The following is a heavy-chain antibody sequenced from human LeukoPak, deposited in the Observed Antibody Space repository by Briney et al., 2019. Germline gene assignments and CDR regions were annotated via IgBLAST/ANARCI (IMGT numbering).Heavy chain of an antibody. CDR2: ISGSGSST. V-gene: IGHV3-23*01. J-gene: IGHJ6*02. D-gene: IGHD4-17*01. Sequence: PGGSLRLSCAASGFTFSTYAMSWVRQAPGKGLEWVSAISGSGSSTYYADSVKGRFTISRDNSKNTLYLQMNSLRAEDTAVYYCASAYGDPHGMDVWGQGTTVTVSS. CDR1: GFTFSTYA. CDR3: ASAYGDPHGMDV.